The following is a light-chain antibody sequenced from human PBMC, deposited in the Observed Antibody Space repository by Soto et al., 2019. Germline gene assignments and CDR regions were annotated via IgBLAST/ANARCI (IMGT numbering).Light chain of an antibody. CDR3: SSYTTPSTLV. J-gene: IGLJ3*02. Sequence: QSALTQPPSVSGAPGQSITIACTGTNRDVGSYNLVSWYQQRPGEAPKLIISEVRNRPSGISYRFTGSKSGNTASLTISGLQAEDEADYYCSSYTTPSTLVFGGGTKLTVL. CDR2: EVR. CDR1: NRDVGSYNL. V-gene: IGLV2-14*01.